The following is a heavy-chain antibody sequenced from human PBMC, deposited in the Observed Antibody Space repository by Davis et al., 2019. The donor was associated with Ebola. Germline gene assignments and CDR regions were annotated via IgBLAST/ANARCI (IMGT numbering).Heavy chain of an antibody. J-gene: IGHJ4*02. D-gene: IGHD2/OR15-2a*01. V-gene: IGHV3-74*01. Sequence: GESLKISCAASGFTFSSYWMHWVRQAPGKGLVWVSRINSDGSSTSYADSVQGRFTISRDNAKNTVYLQMNSLRAEDTAVYYCVRDSLISYYFDYWGQGTLVTVSS. CDR2: INSDGSST. CDR3: VRDSLISYYFDY. CDR1: GFTFSSYW.